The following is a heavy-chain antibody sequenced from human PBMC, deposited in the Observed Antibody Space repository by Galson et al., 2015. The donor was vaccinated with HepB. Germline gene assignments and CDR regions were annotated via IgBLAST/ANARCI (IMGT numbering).Heavy chain of an antibody. D-gene: IGHD6-19*01. CDR3: HSSGRGFDY. V-gene: IGHV3-30*03. Sequence: SLRLSCAASGFTFSSYGMHWVRQAPGKGLEWVAVISYDGSNKYYADSVKGRFTISRDNTKNTLYLQMNSLRAEDTAVYYCHSSGRGFDYWGQGTLVTVSS. CDR2: ISYDGSNK. CDR1: GFTFSSYG. J-gene: IGHJ4*02.